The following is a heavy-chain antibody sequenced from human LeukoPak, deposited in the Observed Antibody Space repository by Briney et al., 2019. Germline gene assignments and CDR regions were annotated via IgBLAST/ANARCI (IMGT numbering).Heavy chain of an antibody. CDR3: ARAGADSAAYFYYAMDV. V-gene: IGHV1-18*01. CDR2: ISGYNGDT. Sequence: ASVKVSCKTSGYTFTSYGISWVRQAPGQGLEWMGWISGYNGDTHYAQNLQDRVTMTTDTSTSTAYMDVRSLRSDDTAVYYCARAGADSAAYFYYAMDVWGQGTTVTVS. J-gene: IGHJ6*02. D-gene: IGHD2-15*01. CDR1: GYTFTSYG.